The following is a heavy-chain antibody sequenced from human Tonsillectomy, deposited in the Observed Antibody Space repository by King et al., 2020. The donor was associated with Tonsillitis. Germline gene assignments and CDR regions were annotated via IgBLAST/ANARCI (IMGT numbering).Heavy chain of an antibody. CDR2: MYASGST. CDR3: ARGACSGGNCYLNY. Sequence: MQLQESGPGLVKPSETLSLTCPVSGDSISSYYLSWIRQPSGKGLEWIGRMYASGSTSYNPSLKSRVTMSVDTSKNQFSLKLSSVTAADTAVYYCARGACSGGNCYLNYWGQGTLVTVSS. D-gene: IGHD2-15*01. CDR1: GDSISSYY. J-gene: IGHJ4*02. V-gene: IGHV4-4*07.